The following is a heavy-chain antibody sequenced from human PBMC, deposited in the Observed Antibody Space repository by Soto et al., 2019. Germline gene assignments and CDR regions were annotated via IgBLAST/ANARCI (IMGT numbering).Heavy chain of an antibody. J-gene: IGHJ4*02. V-gene: IGHV3-23*01. CDR1: GFTFSNYA. CDR2: IIGSGGTT. Sequence: GGSLRLSCAASGFTFSNYAMSWVRQAPGKGLEWVSGIIGSGGTTYYADSVKGRFTISRDNSKNTLFLQMNSLRAEDTAVYYCAKGLSSVYYYPFGYWGQGTLVTVSS. CDR3: AKGLSSVYYYPFGY. D-gene: IGHD3-22*01.